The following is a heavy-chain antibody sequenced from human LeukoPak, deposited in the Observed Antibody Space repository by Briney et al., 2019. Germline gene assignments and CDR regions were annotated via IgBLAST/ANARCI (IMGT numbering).Heavy chain of an antibody. V-gene: IGHV3-33*06. CDR3: AKALEYYYDSSGLDY. Sequence: GGSLRLPCAASGFTFSSYGMHWVRQAPGKGLEWVAVIWYDGSNKYYADSVKGRFTISRDNSKNTLYLQMNSLRAEDTAVYYCAKALEYYYDSSGLDYWGQGTLVTVSS. J-gene: IGHJ4*02. D-gene: IGHD3-22*01. CDR2: IWYDGSNK. CDR1: GFTFSSYG.